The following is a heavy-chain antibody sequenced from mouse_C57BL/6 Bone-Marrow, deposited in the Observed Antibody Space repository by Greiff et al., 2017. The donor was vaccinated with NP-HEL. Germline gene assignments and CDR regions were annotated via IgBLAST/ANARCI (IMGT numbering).Heavy chain of an antibody. D-gene: IGHD2-4*01. J-gene: IGHJ1*03. CDR3: AGTGDYDRYWYFDV. V-gene: IGHV12-3*01. CDR1: GFPITSGYY. Sequence: VQLQESGPGLVKPSQSLFLTCSITGFPITSGYYWIWIRQSPGKPLEWMGYITHSGETFYNPSLQSPISITRETSKNQFFLQLNSVTTEDTAMYYCAGTGDYDRYWYFDVWGTGTTVTVSS. CDR2: ITHSGET.